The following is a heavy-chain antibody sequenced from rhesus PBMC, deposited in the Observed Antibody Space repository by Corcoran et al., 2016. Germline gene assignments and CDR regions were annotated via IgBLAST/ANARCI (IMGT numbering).Heavy chain of an antibody. CDR1: GYSISRGYG. CDR3: AREGGSPNFDY. CDR2: IYGGRGTT. Sequence: QVQLQESGPGLVKPSETLSLTCAVSGYSISRGYGWGWIRQPPGKGLEGYGQIYGGRGTTYATPSLKGRVTVSKDTSKNQFSLKLSSVTAADTAVYYCAREGGSPNFDYWGQGVLVTVSS. V-gene: IGHV4-127*01. D-gene: IGHD6-25*01. J-gene: IGHJ4*01.